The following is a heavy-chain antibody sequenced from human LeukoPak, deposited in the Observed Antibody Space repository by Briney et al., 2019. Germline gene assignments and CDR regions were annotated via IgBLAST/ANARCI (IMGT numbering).Heavy chain of an antibody. J-gene: IGHJ4*02. V-gene: IGHV3-30*04. D-gene: IGHD2-2*01. CDR2: ISYDGSNK. CDR3: ARDRAYCSSTSCPRPLDY. Sequence: PGRSLRLSCAASGFTFSSYAMHWVRQAPGKGLERVAVISYDGSNKYYADSVKGRFTISRDNSKNTLYLQMNSLRAEDTAVYYCARDRAYCSSTSCPRPLDYWGQGTLVTVSS. CDR1: GFTFSSYA.